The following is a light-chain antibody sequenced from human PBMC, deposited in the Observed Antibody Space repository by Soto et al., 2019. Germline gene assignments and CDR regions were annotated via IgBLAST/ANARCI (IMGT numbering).Light chain of an antibody. CDR1: QSVSSRS. CDR3: QQYTDWPWGT. J-gene: IGKJ4*01. Sequence: EIVLTQSPGTLSLSPGERATLSCRASQSVSSRSLAWYQQKPGQAPRLLIYGASSRATGIPVRFSGSGSGTEFTLTISSLQPEDFAVYYCQQYTDWPWGTFGGGTKVDI. V-gene: IGKV3-20*01. CDR2: GAS.